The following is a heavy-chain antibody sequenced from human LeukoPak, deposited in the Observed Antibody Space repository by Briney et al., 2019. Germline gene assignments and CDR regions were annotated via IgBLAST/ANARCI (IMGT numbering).Heavy chain of an antibody. V-gene: IGHV7-4-1*02. CDR1: GYTFTSYA. Sequence: ASVKVSCKASGYTFTSYAMNWVRQAPGQGLEWMGWINTNTGNPTYAQGFTGRFVSSLDTSVSTAYLQISSLKADDTAVYYCARRDPDWGFDYWAQGTLVTVSS. D-gene: IGHD7-27*01. J-gene: IGHJ4*02. CDR3: ARRDPDWGFDY. CDR2: INTNTGNP.